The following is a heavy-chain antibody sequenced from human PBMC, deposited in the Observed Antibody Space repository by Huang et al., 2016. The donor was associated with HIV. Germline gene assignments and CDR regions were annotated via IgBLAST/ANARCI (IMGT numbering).Heavy chain of an antibody. D-gene: IGHD6-13*01. CDR1: GDFISSTNYY. CDR3: ASQHIGAAATWF. J-gene: IGHJ4*02. Sequence: QLQLQESGPGQVKPSETLSLPCTVSGDFISSTNYYWGWIRQSPGKGLEWVGSVYQRGSTNYNPSLKSRVTLSVDTSRNQFSLRLNSVTAADTAVYYCASQHIGAAATWFWGRGTQVAVSS. CDR2: VYQRGST. V-gene: IGHV4-39*01.